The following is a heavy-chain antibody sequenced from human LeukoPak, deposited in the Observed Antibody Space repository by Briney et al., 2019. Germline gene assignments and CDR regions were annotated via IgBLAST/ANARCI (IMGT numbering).Heavy chain of an antibody. CDR2: ISSSSSYI. CDR1: GFTFSSYS. D-gene: IGHD1-26*01. CDR3: ARRRDSGSLQHFDY. J-gene: IGHJ4*02. Sequence: GGSLRLSCAASGFTFSSYSMNWVRQAPGRGLEWVSSISSSSSYIYYADSVKGRFTISRDNAKNSLYLQMNSLRAEDTAVYYCARRRDSGSLQHFDYWGQGTLVTVSS. V-gene: IGHV3-21*04.